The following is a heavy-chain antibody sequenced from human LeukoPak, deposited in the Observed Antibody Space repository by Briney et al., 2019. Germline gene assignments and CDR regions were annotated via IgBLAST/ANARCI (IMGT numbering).Heavy chain of an antibody. Sequence: APVKVSCKASGYTFTGYYMHWVRQAPGQGLEWMGWISAYNGNTNYAQKLQGRVTMTTDTSTSTAYMELRSLRSDDTAVYYCARAPTPHYYDSSGYYLKDWGQGTLVTVSS. CDR1: GYTFTGYY. V-gene: IGHV1-18*04. D-gene: IGHD3-22*01. CDR2: ISAYNGNT. J-gene: IGHJ4*02. CDR3: ARAPTPHYYDSSGYYLKD.